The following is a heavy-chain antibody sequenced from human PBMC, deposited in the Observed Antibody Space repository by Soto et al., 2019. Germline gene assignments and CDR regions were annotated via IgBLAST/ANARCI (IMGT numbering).Heavy chain of an antibody. D-gene: IGHD3-10*01. CDR2: ISGSGGYT. J-gene: IGHJ4*02. V-gene: IGHV3-23*01. Sequence: EVQLLESGGDLVQPGGSLRLSCAASGLTFSSYAMSWVRQAPGKGREWVAVISGSGGYTDYADSVKGRFTISRDNSKHTLYLQMNSLRAEDKALYYCEKRFRGVLLTPDVDWGQGTLVTVSS. CDR3: EKRFRGVLLTPDVD. CDR1: GLTFSSYA.